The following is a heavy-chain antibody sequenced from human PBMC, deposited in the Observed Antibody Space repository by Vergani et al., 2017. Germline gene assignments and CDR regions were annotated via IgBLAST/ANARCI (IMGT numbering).Heavy chain of an antibody. CDR2: IYYSGST. J-gene: IGHJ4*02. V-gene: IGHV4-31*03. CDR3: AREFSLVSPRGYSGYKYYFDY. D-gene: IGHD5-12*01. CDR1: GGSISSGGYF. Sequence: QVQLQESGPGLVKPSQTLSLTCTVSGGSISSGGYFWSWIRQHPGKGLEWIGYIYYSGSTYYNPSLKSRVTISVDTSKNQFSLKLSSVTAADAAVYYCAREFSLVSPRGYSGYKYYFDYWGQGTLVTVSS.